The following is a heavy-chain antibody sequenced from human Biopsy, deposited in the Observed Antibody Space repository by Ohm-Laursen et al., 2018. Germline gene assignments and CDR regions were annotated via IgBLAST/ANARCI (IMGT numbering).Heavy chain of an antibody. CDR1: GESFSGYY. Sequence: GTLSLTCAVYGESFSGYYWSWIRQTPGKGLEWIGEINHSGRTNYNPSLKSRVTISVDTSKNQFPLKVRSVTAADTAVYYCVRGVDYYDPYHYYALDVWGQGTTVTVSS. D-gene: IGHD3-22*01. CDR2: INHSGRT. CDR3: VRGVDYYDPYHYYALDV. J-gene: IGHJ6*02. V-gene: IGHV4-34*01.